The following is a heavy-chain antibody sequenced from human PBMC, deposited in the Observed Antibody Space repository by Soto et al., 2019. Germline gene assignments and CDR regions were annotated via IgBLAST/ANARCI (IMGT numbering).Heavy chain of an antibody. V-gene: IGHV4-31*03. D-gene: IGHD6-13*01. J-gene: IGHJ4*02. CDR1: GVTVSSGAYY. CDR3: ARYRFSGSRWSKFDY. CDR2: IYYTGST. Sequence: SETLSLTCTVSGVTVSSGAYYWSWIRQHPGKGLEWIGNIYYTGSTYYSPSLKSRAVISLDTSKNQFSLRLSSVTAADTAVYFCARYRFSGSRWSKFDYWGQGTLVTVSS.